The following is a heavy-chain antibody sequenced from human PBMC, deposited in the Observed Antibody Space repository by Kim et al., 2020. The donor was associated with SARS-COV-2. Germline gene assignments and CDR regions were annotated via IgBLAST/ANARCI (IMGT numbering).Heavy chain of an antibody. Sequence: SETLSLTCSVSGSSISSSNYWGWIRQPPGKGLEWIGYIYFSGNNYYNPSLKSRVTMSVDTSKNRFSLNLNYVTAVDTAGYYCARTQDTTGVSFDYWGQGT. V-gene: IGHV4-28*01. CDR3: ARTQDTTGVSFDY. J-gene: IGHJ4*02. CDR1: GSSISSSNY. CDR2: IYFSGNN. D-gene: IGHD2-8*01.